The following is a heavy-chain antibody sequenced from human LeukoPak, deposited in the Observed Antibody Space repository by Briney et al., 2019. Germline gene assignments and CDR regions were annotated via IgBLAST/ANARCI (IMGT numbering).Heavy chain of an antibody. J-gene: IGHJ4*02. CDR1: GFTFSSYA. CDR2: ISGSGGST. Sequence: PGGSLRLSCAASGFTFSSYAMSWVRQAPGKGLEWVPAISGSGGSTYYADSVKGRFTISRDNSKNTLYLQMNSLRAEDTAVYYCAKDADSSGYPRPFDYWGQGTLVTVSS. V-gene: IGHV3-23*01. CDR3: AKDADSSGYPRPFDY. D-gene: IGHD3-22*01.